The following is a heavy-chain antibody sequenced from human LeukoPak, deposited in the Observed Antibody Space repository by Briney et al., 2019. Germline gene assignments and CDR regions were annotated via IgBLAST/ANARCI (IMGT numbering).Heavy chain of an antibody. D-gene: IGHD1-26*01. Sequence: ASVTVSCKASGYTFTDYYMHWVRQAPGQGLEWMGWINPNSGGTNYAQKFQGRVTMTRDTSISTAYMELSRLRSDDTAVYYCARDWEGLGEYWYFDLWGRGTLVTVSS. CDR2: INPNSGGT. CDR3: ARDWEGLGEYWYFDL. V-gene: IGHV1-2*02. J-gene: IGHJ2*01. CDR1: GYTFTDYY.